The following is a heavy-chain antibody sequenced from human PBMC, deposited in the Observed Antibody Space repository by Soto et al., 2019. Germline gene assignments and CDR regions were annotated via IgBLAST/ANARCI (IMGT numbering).Heavy chain of an antibody. CDR2: TSATGSTT. Sequence: EVQLLESGGGLVQPGGSLRLSCAVSGFTFSTHAMSWVRQAPGKGLEWVSGTSATGSTTYYAYSVKGQFTIARDNSKNTLYLQLTSLRAEDTAIYYCAKQSKWSSASCYSGGSTWHLDCWGQGTLVTVSS. CDR3: AKQSKWSSASCYSGGSTWHLDC. J-gene: IGHJ4*02. D-gene: IGHD2-2*02. CDR1: GFTFSTHA. V-gene: IGHV3-23*01.